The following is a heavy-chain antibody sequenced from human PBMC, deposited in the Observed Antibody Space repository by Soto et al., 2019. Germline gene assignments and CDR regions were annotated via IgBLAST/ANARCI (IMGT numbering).Heavy chain of an antibody. J-gene: IGHJ4*02. CDR2: LTGSGDYT. V-gene: IGHV3-23*01. CDR3: AKDDYWSGWSDH. D-gene: IGHD3-3*01. Sequence: DVQLLESGGGLVRPGGSLRLSCAASGFTFSSYAMSWVRQAPGKGLEWVAALTGSGDYTYYVDSVKGRFTISRDNYDNTLHLQMNSLRVEDTAIYYCAKDDYWSGWSDHWGQGTLVTVSS. CDR1: GFTFSSYA.